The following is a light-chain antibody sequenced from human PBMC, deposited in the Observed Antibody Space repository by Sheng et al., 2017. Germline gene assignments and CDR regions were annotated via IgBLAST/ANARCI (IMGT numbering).Light chain of an antibody. J-gene: IGKJ3*01. CDR1: QSIFAKF. CDR3: QQYGSSPRDT. Sequence: DIVLTQSPDTLSLSPGERATLTCRASQSIFAKFLAWYQQRPGQTPRLLIYGASSRATGIPDRFSGSGSGTDFTLTISRLEPEDFAVYYCQQYGSSPRDTFGPGTKVDIK. CDR2: GAS. V-gene: IGKV3-20*01.